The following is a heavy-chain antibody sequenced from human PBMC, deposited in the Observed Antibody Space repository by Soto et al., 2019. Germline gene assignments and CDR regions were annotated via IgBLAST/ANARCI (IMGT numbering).Heavy chain of an antibody. V-gene: IGHV4-39*01. CDR2: IYYSGST. CDR3: ARSRGEYSYGNYFDY. CDR1: GGSISSSSYY. J-gene: IGHJ4*02. Sequence: SETQSLTCTVSGGSISSSSYYWGWIRQPPGKGLEWIGSIYYSGSTYYNPSLKSRVTISVDTSKNQFSLKLSSVTAADTAVYYCARSRGEYSYGNYFDYWGQGTLVTVSS. D-gene: IGHD5-18*01.